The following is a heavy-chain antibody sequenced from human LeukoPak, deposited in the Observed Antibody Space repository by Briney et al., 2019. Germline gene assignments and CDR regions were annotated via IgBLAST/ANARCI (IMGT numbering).Heavy chain of an antibody. CDR3: AKDLLPAAESITFDY. Sequence: PGGSLRLSCAVSGFTFGNYDMPWVRQTPGKELEWVAVIWHDGSKEFYADSVKGRFTISRDNSKNTLYLQMNSLRAEDTAVFYCAKDLLPAAESITFDYWGQGTLVTVSS. D-gene: IGHD2-2*01. CDR1: GFTFGNYD. CDR2: IWHDGSKE. J-gene: IGHJ4*02. V-gene: IGHV3-33*06.